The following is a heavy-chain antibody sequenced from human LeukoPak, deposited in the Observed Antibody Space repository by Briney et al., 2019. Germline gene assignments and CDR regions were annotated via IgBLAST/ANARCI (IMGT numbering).Heavy chain of an antibody. D-gene: IGHD7-27*01. CDR2: INSDGSST. CDR3: AKSSFGTGEDY. CDR1: GFTFSSCW. J-gene: IGHJ4*02. V-gene: IGHV3-74*01. Sequence: GGPLRLSCAASGFTFSSCWMHWVRQVPGTGLEWVSRINSDGSSTNYADSVEGRFTISRDNAKNTLYLQMNSLRVDDTAVYYCAKSSFGTGEDYWGQGTLVTVSS.